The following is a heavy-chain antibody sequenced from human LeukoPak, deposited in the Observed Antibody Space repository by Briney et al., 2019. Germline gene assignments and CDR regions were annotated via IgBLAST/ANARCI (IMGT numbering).Heavy chain of an antibody. Sequence: TSVKVSCKASGFTFTSSAMQWVRQARGQRLEWIGWIVVGCGNTNYAQKFQERVTITRDMSTSTAYMELSSLRSEDTAVYYCAADLGSGGATVYFDYWGQGTLVTVSS. J-gene: IGHJ4*02. D-gene: IGHD1-26*01. V-gene: IGHV1-58*02. CDR3: AADLGSGGATVYFDY. CDR1: GFTFTSSA. CDR2: IVVGCGNT.